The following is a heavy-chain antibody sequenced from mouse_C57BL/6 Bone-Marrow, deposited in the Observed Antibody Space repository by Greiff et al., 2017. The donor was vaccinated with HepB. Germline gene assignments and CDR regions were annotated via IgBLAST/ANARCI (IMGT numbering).Heavy chain of an antibody. CDR2: IDPSDSYT. CDR1: GYTFTSYW. CDR3: ASPVAY. V-gene: IGHV1-50*01. Sequence: QVQLQQPGAELVKPGASVKLSCKASGYTFTSYWMQWVKQRPGQGLEWIGEIDPSDSYTNYNQKFKGKATLTVDTSSSTAYMQLSGLTSEDSAVYYCASPVAYWGQGTLVTVSA. J-gene: IGHJ3*01.